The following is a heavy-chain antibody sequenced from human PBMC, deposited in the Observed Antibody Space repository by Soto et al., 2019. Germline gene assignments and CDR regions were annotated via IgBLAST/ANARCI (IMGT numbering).Heavy chain of an antibody. CDR3: ARGTQRKWFGELFTEFDY. J-gene: IGHJ4*02. V-gene: IGHV3-23*01. D-gene: IGHD3-10*01. CDR2: ISGSGGST. Sequence: EVQLLESGGGLVQPGGSLRLSCAASGFTFSSYAMSWVRQAPGKGLEWVSAISGSGGSTYYADSVKGRFTISRDNSKNTLYLQMNSLRAEDTAVYYCARGTQRKWFGELFTEFDYWGQGTLVTVSS. CDR1: GFTFSSYA.